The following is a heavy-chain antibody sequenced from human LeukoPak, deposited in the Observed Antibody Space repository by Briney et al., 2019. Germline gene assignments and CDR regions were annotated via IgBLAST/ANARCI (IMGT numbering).Heavy chain of an antibody. J-gene: IGHJ6*02. V-gene: IGHV3-74*01. Sequence: GGSLRLSCAASGFTFSSYWMNWVRQAPGKGLVWVSRIASDGSSTTYADSVKGRFSISRDNAKNTLYLLMNSLRVEDTAVYYCASENSSGWTYYYYYYGMDVWGQGTTVTVSS. D-gene: IGHD6-19*01. CDR3: ASENSSGWTYYYYYYGMDV. CDR1: GFTFSSYW. CDR2: IASDGSST.